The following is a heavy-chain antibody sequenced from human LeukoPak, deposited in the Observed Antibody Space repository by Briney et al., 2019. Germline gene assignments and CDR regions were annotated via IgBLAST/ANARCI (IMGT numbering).Heavy chain of an antibody. J-gene: IGHJ6*03. CDR1: GFTFSSFG. CDR3: VRDRDYSAGFPYYYTDV. D-gene: IGHD4-11*01. CDR2: IWDDGSSK. Sequence: GRSLRLSCAASGFTFSSFGMHWVRQAPGKGLEWVALIWDDGSSKNYADSVKGRFTISRDNSKNTLYLQTDSLRVDDTAVYYCVRDRDYSAGFPYYYTDVWGTGTTVTVSS. V-gene: IGHV3-33*01.